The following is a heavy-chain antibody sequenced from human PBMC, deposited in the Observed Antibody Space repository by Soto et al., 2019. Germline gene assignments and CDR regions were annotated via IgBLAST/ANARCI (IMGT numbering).Heavy chain of an antibody. D-gene: IGHD3-10*01. J-gene: IGHJ6*02. Sequence: SETLSLTCSVYGGSFSGYYWSWIRQPPGKGLEWIGEINHSGSTNYNPSLKSRVTISVDTSENQFSLKLSSVTAADTAVYYCARYPGVRGPYYYYGMDVWGQGTTVTVSS. CDR3: ARYPGVRGPYYYYGMDV. CDR2: INHSGST. CDR1: GGSFSGYY. V-gene: IGHV4-34*01.